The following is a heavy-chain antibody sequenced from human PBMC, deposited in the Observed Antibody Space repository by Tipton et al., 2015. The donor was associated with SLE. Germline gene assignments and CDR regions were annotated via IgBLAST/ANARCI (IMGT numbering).Heavy chain of an antibody. Sequence: SLRLSCAASGFTFSSYAMSWVRQAPGKGLEWVSAISGSGGSTYYADSVKGRFTISRDNSKNTLYLQMNSLRPEDTAVYYCAKGGGYSYGIDYWGQGTLVTVSS. D-gene: IGHD5-18*01. CDR3: AKGGGYSYGIDY. J-gene: IGHJ4*02. V-gene: IGHV3-23*01. CDR2: ISGSGGST. CDR1: GFTFSSYA.